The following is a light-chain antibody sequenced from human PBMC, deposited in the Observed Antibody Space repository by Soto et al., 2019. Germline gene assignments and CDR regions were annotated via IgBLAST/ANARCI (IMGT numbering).Light chain of an antibody. J-gene: IGKJ1*01. CDR2: AAS. V-gene: IGKV1-39*01. CDR3: QQTYSVPPT. CDR1: PTISNY. Sequence: DIQMTQSPSSLSASVGDRVTITCRASPTISNYLNWYQQKPGKAPVLLIFAASSLQSGVPSRFNGRRSGRNFTLAISNLPPAESAIYYCQQTYSVPPTFGRGIKVEI.